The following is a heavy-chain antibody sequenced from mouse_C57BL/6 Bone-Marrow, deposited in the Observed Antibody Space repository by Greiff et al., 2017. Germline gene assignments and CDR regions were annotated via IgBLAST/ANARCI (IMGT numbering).Heavy chain of an antibody. D-gene: IGHD4-1*01. V-gene: IGHV1-50*01. CDR1: GYTFTSYW. CDR3: ASPGAWFAY. Sequence: QVQLQQPGAELVKPGASVKLSCKASGYTFTSYWMKWVKQRPGQGLEWIGEIDPSDSYTNYNQKFKGKATLTVDTSSSTAYMQLSSLTSEDSAVYYCASPGAWFAYWGQGTLVTVSA. CDR2: IDPSDSYT. J-gene: IGHJ3*01.